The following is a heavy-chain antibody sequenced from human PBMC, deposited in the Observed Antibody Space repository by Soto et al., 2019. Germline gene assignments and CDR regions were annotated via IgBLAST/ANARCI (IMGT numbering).Heavy chain of an antibody. D-gene: IGHD2-8*01. J-gene: IGHJ4*02. V-gene: IGHV4-59*08. Sequence: SETQSLTSTVSGGSISSYYWSWVRQPPEKGLEWIGYIYYSGSTNYNPSLKSRVTISVDTSKNQFSLKLSSVTAADTAVYYCGRCNGYCTNGVCYNVNGTPGHFDYWGQGTLVTVSS. CDR1: GGSISSYY. CDR3: GRCNGYCTNGVCYNVNGTPGHFDY. CDR2: IYYSGST.